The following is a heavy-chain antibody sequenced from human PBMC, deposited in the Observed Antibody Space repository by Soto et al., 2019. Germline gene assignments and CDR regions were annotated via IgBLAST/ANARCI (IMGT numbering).Heavy chain of an antibody. CDR3: ALGLGPSAGLDY. D-gene: IGHD3-9*01. CDR1: GASTVSHYH. V-gene: IGHV4-31*02. J-gene: IGHJ4*02. CDR2: IFNSGTT. Sequence: QVQLQESGPGLVKPSQTLSLTCSVSGASTVSHYHWTWIRQPPGKGLEWMGYIFNSGTTFYNPSLTGRLSNSNGTSGDHFSLELGVGTAGDTAGYYCALGLGPSAGLDYWGQGTLVIVSS.